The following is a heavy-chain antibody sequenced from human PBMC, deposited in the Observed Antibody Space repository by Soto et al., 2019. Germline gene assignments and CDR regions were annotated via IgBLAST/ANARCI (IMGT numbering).Heavy chain of an antibody. D-gene: IGHD2-2*01. J-gene: IGHJ6*02. Sequence: LRLSCAAAGFTFSNAWMNWVRQCPGKGLEWLGRIKSKVDGGTADYGAATKGRFNISRDDLKNMLYLQMNSLKPDDTAVYYCTTLSYLYYDGMDVWGQGTTVTVSS. CDR3: TTLSYLYYDGMDV. V-gene: IGHV3-15*01. CDR1: GFTFSNAW. CDR2: IKSKVDGGTA.